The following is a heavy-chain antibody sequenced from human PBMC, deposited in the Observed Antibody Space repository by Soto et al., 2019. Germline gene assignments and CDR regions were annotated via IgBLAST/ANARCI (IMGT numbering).Heavy chain of an antibody. V-gene: IGHV2-5*02. J-gene: IGHJ4*02. CDR2: IYWDDDK. Sequence: QITLKESGPTLVKPTQTLTLTCTFSGFSLSTSGVGVGWIRQPPGKALEWLALIYWDDDKRYSPSLKSRLTITKDTSKNQVVLTMTNMDPVDTATYYCARYDYGDYVFDYWGQGTLVTVSS. D-gene: IGHD4-17*01. CDR3: ARYDYGDYVFDY. CDR1: GFSLSTSGVG.